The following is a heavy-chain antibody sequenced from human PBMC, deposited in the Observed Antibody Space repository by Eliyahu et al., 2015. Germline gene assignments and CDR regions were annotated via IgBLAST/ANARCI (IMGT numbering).Heavy chain of an antibody. Sequence: QVQLVESGGAVVQPGRSLMLPCAGSGFIFSXYGMHWVRQAPGKGLEWVAVIWYDGSTEYYADSVKGRFTISRDNSKNTLSLQMNSLRVEDTAAYYCVRGYDYGGNYFDYWGHGTLVTVST. CDR1: GFIFSXYG. CDR3: VRGYDYGGNYFDY. V-gene: IGHV3-33*01. CDR2: IWYDGSTE. J-gene: IGHJ4*01. D-gene: IGHD4-23*01.